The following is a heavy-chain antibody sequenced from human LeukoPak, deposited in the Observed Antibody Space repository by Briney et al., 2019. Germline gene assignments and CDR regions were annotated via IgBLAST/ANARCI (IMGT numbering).Heavy chain of an antibody. CDR2: IRYDGSNK. D-gene: IGHD6-19*01. CDR3: AKTGSSGWYAYFDY. CDR1: GFTFSNYG. J-gene: IGHJ4*02. Sequence: GGSLRLSCAASGFTFSNYGMHWVRQAPGRGLEWVAFIRYDGSNKYYADSVKGRFTISRDNSKNTLYLQMNSLRAEDAAVYYCAKTGSSGWYAYFDYWGQGTLVTVSS. V-gene: IGHV3-30*02.